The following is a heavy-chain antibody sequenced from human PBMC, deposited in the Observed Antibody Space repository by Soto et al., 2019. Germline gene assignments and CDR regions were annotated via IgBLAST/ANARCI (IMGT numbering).Heavy chain of an antibody. D-gene: IGHD4-17*01. J-gene: IGHJ6*02. CDR1: GGTFSSYA. Sequence: QVQLVQSGAEVKKPGSSVKVSCKASGGTFSSYAISWVRQAPGQGLEWMGGIIPIFGTANYAQKFQGRVTITADESTSTAYMELSSLRSEDTAVYYCARDELGWDGDYSGTGDYYYYGMDVWGQGTTVTVSS. V-gene: IGHV1-69*12. CDR2: IIPIFGTA. CDR3: ARDELGWDGDYSGTGDYYYYGMDV.